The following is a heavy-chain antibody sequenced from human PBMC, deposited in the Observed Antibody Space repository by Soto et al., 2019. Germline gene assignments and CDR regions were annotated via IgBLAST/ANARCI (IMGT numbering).Heavy chain of an antibody. CDR3: ARADESSGNGMDV. Sequence: VQFVEAGGGVVQPGRSLRLSFAASEFTFSNYGMHWVRQAPGKGLAGVAVILKDGSNSYQADSVKDRFTIPRDNSRTTLYLEMNSLRAEDTAVYYCARADESSGNGMDVWGHGTTVPVS. CDR1: EFTFSNYG. D-gene: IGHD3-10*01. J-gene: IGHJ6*02. V-gene: IGHV3-33*01. CDR2: ILKDGSNS.